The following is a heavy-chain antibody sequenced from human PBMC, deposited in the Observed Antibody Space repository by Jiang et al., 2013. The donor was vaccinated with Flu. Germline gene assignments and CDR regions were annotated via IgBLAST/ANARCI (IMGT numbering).Heavy chain of an antibody. CDR1: GYTFTGYY. V-gene: IGHV1-2*04. J-gene: IGHJ4*02. D-gene: IGHD2-15*01. CDR3: ARETLGYCSGGSCYPDY. CDR2: INPNSGGT. Sequence: GAEVKKPGASVKVSCKASGYTFTGYYMHWVRQAPGQGLEWMGWINPNSGGTNYAQKFQGWVTMTRDTSISTAYMELSRLRSDDTAVYYCARETLGYCSGGSCYPDYWGQGTLVTVSS.